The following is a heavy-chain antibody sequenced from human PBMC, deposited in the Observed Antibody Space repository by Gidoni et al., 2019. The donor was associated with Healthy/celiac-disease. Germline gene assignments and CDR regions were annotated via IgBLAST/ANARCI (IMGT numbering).Heavy chain of an antibody. CDR2: IKSKTEGGTT. J-gene: IGHJ3*02. Sequence: EVQLVESGGGLVKPGGSLRLSCAASGFTFSNACMSWVRQAQGKGLEWVGRIKSKTEGGTTDYAAPVKGRFTISRDDSKNTLYLQMNSLKTEDTAVYYCTTELYCSGGSCYSGAFDIWGQGTMVTVSS. CDR1: GFTFSNAC. D-gene: IGHD2-15*01. V-gene: IGHV3-15*01. CDR3: TTELYCSGGSCYSGAFDI.